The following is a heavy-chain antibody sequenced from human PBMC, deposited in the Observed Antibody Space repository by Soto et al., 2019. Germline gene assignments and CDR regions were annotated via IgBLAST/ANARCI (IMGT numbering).Heavy chain of an antibody. CDR1: GGTFGGYY. J-gene: IGHJ4*02. Sequence: PSETKSLPCAVYGGTFGGYYWSWIRQQQGKGLEWIGEINRSGSTKYNPSLKSRVTISEGTSKNKSSLKLSSVTAADTAVYYCAREDGRTAFDYRGQGTLVIVS. D-gene: IGHD2-15*01. CDR2: INRSGST. V-gene: IGHV4-34*01. CDR3: AREDGRTAFDY.